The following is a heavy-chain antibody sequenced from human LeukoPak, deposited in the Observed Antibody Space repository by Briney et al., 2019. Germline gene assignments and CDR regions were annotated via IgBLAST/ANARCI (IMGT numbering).Heavy chain of an antibody. J-gene: IGHJ4*02. V-gene: IGHV3-23*01. D-gene: IGHD5-18*01. CDR1: GFTFSSYA. Sequence: GGSLRLSCAASGFTFSSYAMSWVRQAPGKGLEWVSAISGSGGSTYYADSVKGRFTISRDNSKNTLYLQMNSLRAEDTAVYYCAKDWMQIGISAALTKHFDYWGQGTLVTVSS. CDR2: ISGSGGST. CDR3: AKDWMQIGISAALTKHFDY.